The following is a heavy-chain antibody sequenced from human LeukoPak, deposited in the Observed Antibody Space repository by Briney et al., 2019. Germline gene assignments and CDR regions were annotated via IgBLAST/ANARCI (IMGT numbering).Heavy chain of an antibody. CDR2: INPSGGST. D-gene: IGHD4-17*01. Sequence: ASVKVSCKASGYTFTSYYMHWVRQAPGQGLEWMGIINPSGGSTSYAQKFQGRVTMTTDTSTSTAYMELRSLRSDDTAVYYCARDPMTTVTNSFDNWFDPWGQGTLVIVSS. J-gene: IGHJ5*02. V-gene: IGHV1-46*01. CDR3: ARDPMTTVTNSFDNWFDP. CDR1: GYTFTSYY.